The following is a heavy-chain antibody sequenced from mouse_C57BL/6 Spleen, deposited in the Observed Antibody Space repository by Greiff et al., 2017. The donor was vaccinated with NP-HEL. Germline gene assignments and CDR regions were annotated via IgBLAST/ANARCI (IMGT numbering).Heavy chain of an antibody. V-gene: IGHV1-81*01. D-gene: IGHD2-2*01. CDR1: GYTFTSYG. CDR3: ARSGYEAWFAY. CDR2: IYPRSGNT. Sequence: VQRVESGAELARPGASVKLSCKASGYTFTSYGISWVKQRTGQGLEWIGEIYPRSGNTYYNEKFKGKATLTADKSSSTAYMELRSLTSEDSAVYFCARSGYEAWFAYWGQGTLVTVSA. J-gene: IGHJ3*01.